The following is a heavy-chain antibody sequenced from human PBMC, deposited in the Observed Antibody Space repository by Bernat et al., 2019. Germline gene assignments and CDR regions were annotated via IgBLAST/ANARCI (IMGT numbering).Heavy chain of an antibody. D-gene: IGHD3-16*01. CDR1: GFTFSDYE. CDR3: ARWGRLPFFDY. J-gene: IGHJ4*02. V-gene: IGHV3-48*03. CDR2: ISGSGSAI. Sequence: EVQLVESGGDLVQPGGSLRLSCAASGFTFSDYEMNWVRQAPGRGLEWVSYISGSGSAIFYADSVKGRFTISRDNAKNSFYLQMNTLRVEDTAVYYCARWGRLPFFDYWGQGSLVTVSS.